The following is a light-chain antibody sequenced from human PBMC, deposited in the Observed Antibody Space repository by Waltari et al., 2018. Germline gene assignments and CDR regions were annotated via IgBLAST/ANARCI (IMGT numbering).Light chain of an antibody. J-gene: IGKJ4*01. CDR1: QTVRTTY. V-gene: IGKV3-20*01. Sequence: EIVLTQSPGTLSLSPGERATLSCSARQTVRTTYLAWYHQKPGQAPTPLIYGASSRATGIPDRFSGSGSGTDFSLTISSLEPEDFAVYYCQQYDISPLTFGGGTRVEIK. CDR3: QQYDISPLT. CDR2: GAS.